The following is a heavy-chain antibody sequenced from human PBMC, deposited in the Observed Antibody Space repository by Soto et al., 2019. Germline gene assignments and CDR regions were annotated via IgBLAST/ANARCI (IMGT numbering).Heavy chain of an antibody. D-gene: IGHD2-15*01. Sequence: SETLSLTCTVSGYSISSGYHWAWIRQPPGKGLGWLGSVHYSGTTYYNPSLKSRLTISVDKSKNQFSLNLSSVTAADTAVYYCARQDRVVAEGRWFDPWGQGTLVTVSS. CDR2: VHYSGTT. V-gene: IGHV4-38-2*02. CDR3: ARQDRVVAEGRWFDP. CDR1: GYSISSGYH. J-gene: IGHJ5*02.